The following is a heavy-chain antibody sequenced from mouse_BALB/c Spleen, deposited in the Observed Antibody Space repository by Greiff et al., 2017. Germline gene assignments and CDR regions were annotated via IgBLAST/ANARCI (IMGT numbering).Heavy chain of an antibody. CDR3: ARTGTGAMDY. CDR1: GYSITSDYA. D-gene: IGHD4-1*01. CDR2: ISYSGST. Sequence: EVQGVESGPGLVKPSQSLSLTCTVTGYSITSDYAWNWIRQFPGNKLEWMGYISYSGSTSYNPSLKSRISITRDTSKNQFFLQLNSVTTEDTATYYCARTGTGAMDYWGQGTSVTVSS. J-gene: IGHJ4*01. V-gene: IGHV3-2*02.